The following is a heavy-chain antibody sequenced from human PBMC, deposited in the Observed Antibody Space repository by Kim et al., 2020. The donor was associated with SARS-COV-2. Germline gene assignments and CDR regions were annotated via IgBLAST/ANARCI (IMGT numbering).Heavy chain of an antibody. V-gene: IGHV1-69*02. Sequence: NYAPKFQGRVTITADKSTSTAYMELSSLRSEDTAVYYCATSYGSGNWFDPWGQGTLVTVSS. D-gene: IGHD3-10*01. J-gene: IGHJ5*02. CDR3: ATSYGSGNWFDP.